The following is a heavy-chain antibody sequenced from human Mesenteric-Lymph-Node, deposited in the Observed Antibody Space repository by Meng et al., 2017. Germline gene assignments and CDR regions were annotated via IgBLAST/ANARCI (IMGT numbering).Heavy chain of an antibody. J-gene: IGHJ4*02. CDR2: VRYSGTA. V-gene: IGHV4-39*01. CDR3: ARHVYGDSYSF. CDR1: GGSVSSGNNY. Sequence: HLQESGPGLVKPSQTLSLTCTVSGGSVSSGNNYWIWIRQPPGKGLEWIGSVRYSGTAYYNPSLTSRVTISVDTSKNQFSLNLSSLTAADTAVYYCARHVYGDSYSFWGQGTLVTVSS. D-gene: IGHD4-17*01.